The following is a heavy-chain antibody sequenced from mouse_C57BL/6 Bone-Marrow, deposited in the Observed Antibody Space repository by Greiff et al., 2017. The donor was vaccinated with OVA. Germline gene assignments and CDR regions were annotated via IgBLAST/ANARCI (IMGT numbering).Heavy chain of an antibody. V-gene: IGHV1-54*01. CDR3: ACDFYYCGSSCWYFDV. J-gene: IGHJ1*03. D-gene: IGHD1-1*01. CDR1: GYAFTNYL. Sequence: VQLQQSGAELVRPGTSVKVSCKASGYAFTNYLIEWVKQRPGQGLEWIGVINPGSGGTNYNEKFKGKATLTADTSSSTAYMQLSSLTSEDSAVYFCACDFYYCGSSCWYFDVWGTGTTVTVSS. CDR2: INPGSGGT.